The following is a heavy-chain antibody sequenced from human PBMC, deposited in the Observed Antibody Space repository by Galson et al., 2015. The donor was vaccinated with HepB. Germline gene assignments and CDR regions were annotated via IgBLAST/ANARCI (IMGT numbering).Heavy chain of an antibody. V-gene: IGHV5-51*01. CDR3: ARTGYYDFWSGYSGNNWFDP. J-gene: IGHJ5*02. Sequence: QSGAEVKKPGESLKISCKGSGYSFTSYWIGWVRQMPRKGLEWMGIIYPGDSDTRYSPSFQGQVPISADKSISTAYLQWSSLKASDTAMYYCARTGYYDFWSGYSGNNWFDPWGQGTLVTVSS. CDR2: IYPGDSDT. D-gene: IGHD3-3*01. CDR1: GYSFTSYW.